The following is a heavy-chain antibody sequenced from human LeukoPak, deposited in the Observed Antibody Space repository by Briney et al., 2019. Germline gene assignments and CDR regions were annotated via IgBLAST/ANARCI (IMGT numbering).Heavy chain of an antibody. CDR2: VYYSGTT. D-gene: IGHD5-18*01. V-gene: IGHV4-61*08. CDR3: ARHYSYSRGWFDP. J-gene: IGHJ5*02. Sequence: ASETLSLTCTVSGGSISSGGYSWTWIRQHPGRGLEWIGYVYYSGTTSYNPSLKSRVAISLDTSNNQFSLNLDSVTATDTAVYYCARHYSYSRGWFDPWGQGILVTVSS. CDR1: GGSISSGGYS.